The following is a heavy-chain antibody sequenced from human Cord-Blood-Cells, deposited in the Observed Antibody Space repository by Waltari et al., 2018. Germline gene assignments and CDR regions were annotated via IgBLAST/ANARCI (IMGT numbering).Heavy chain of an antibody. Sequence: QVQLQESGPGLVKPSETLSLTCPVSGSSISSGSYWGWIRQPPGKGLEWIGSIYHSGSTYYNPSRKSRVTISVDTSKNQFSLKLSSVTAADTAVYYCARGPIQLDYWGQGTLVTVSS. D-gene: IGHD6-6*01. CDR2: IYHSGST. J-gene: IGHJ4*02. CDR1: GSSISSGSY. V-gene: IGHV4-38-2*02. CDR3: ARGPIQLDY.